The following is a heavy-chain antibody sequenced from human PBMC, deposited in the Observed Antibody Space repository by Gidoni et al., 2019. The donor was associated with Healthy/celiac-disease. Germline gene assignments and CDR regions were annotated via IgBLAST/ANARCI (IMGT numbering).Heavy chain of an antibody. Sequence: EVQLLESGGGLVQPGGSLRLSCAASGFTFRSYAMSWVRQAPGKGLEWVSAISGSGGSTYYADSVKGRFTISRDNSKNTLYLQMNSLRAEDTAVYYCAKFSIGPFPIEQQRERGYWGQGTLVTVSS. CDR1: GFTFRSYA. V-gene: IGHV3-23*01. CDR2: ISGSGGST. J-gene: IGHJ4*02. D-gene: IGHD6-13*01. CDR3: AKFSIGPFPIEQQRERGY.